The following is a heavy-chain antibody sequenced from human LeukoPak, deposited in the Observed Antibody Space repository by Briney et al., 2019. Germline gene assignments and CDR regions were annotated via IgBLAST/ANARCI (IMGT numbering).Heavy chain of an antibody. Sequence: GGSLRLSCAASAFIFDDYAMHWVRQAPGKGLEWVSGINWNSGRTVYADSVKGRFTIYRDNAKNALYLQMNSLRTEDTAFYYCAKDQTSGIAGPFDSWGQGTLVTVSS. V-gene: IGHV3-9*01. CDR2: INWNSGRT. CDR1: AFIFDDYA. D-gene: IGHD6-13*01. CDR3: AKDQTSGIAGPFDS. J-gene: IGHJ5*01.